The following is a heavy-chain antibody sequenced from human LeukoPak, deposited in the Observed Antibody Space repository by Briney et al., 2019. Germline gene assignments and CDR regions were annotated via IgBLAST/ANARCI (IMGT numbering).Heavy chain of an antibody. CDR2: IYWDDDQ. V-gene: IGHV2-5*02. Sequence: SGPTLVKPTQTLTLTCTFSGFSLSTSGVGVGWIRQPPGEALEWLALIYWDDDQRYSPSLKSRLTITKDTSKNQVVLTMTNMDPVDTATYYCAHFYYHDSRAYQYYFDQWGQGTLVTVSS. J-gene: IGHJ4*02. CDR3: AHFYYHDSRAYQYYFDQ. CDR1: GFSLSTSGVG. D-gene: IGHD3-22*01.